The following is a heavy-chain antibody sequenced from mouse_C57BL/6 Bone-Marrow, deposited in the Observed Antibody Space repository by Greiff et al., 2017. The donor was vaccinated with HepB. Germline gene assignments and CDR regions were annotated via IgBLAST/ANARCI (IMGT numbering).Heavy chain of an antibody. V-gene: IGHV1-81*01. J-gene: IGHJ3*01. CDR3: ARASITTVVAPFAY. D-gene: IGHD1-1*01. CDR2: IYPRSGNT. Sequence: QVQLQQSGAELARPGASVKLSCKASGYTFTSYGISWVKQRTGQGLEWIGEIYPRSGNTYYNEKFKGKATLTADKSSSTAYMELRSLTSEDSAVYFGARASITTVVAPFAYWGQGTLVTVSA. CDR1: GYTFTSYG.